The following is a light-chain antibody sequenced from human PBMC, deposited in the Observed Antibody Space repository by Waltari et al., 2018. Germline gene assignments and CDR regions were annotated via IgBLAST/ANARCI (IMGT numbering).Light chain of an antibody. CDR2: GAS. CDR1: QRVSRA. J-gene: IGKJ1*01. CDR3: QHYLRLPVT. Sequence: EIVLPQSQGTLPLSLGKRATVSCRASQRVSRALAWYQQKPGQAPRLLIYGASTRATCIPDRFNGSCSWTDFSLTISRLEPDDFAVYYCQHYLRLPVTFGQGTTGEI. V-gene: IGKV3-20*01.